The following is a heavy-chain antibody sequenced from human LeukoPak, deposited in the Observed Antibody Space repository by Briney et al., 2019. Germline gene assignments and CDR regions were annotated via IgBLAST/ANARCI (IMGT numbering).Heavy chain of an antibody. V-gene: IGHV3-21*01. CDR2: ISGSSGYM. J-gene: IGHJ4*02. Sequence: PGGSLRLSCAASGFAFDTDTMNWVRQAPGKGLEWVSCISGSSGYMYYADSVKGRFTISRDNAKNSLYLQMNRLRAEDTAVYYCARESGVWCFDYWGQGTLVTVSS. CDR3: ARESGVWCFDY. D-gene: IGHD2-8*01. CDR1: GFAFDTDT.